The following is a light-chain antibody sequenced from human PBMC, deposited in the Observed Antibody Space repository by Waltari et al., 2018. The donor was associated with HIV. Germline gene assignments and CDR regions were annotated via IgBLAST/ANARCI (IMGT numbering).Light chain of an antibody. J-gene: IGLJ2*01. CDR3: CSYTGTGVL. Sequence: QSALTQPASVSGSPGQSITISCTGTSSAVGAYNLVSWYQQHPGTAPTLMIFEVTKRPSGVSDRFSGSRSGNTASLTISGLQAEDEGDYYCCSYTGTGVLFGRGTKLTVL. V-gene: IGLV2-23*02. CDR1: SSAVGAYNL. CDR2: EVT.